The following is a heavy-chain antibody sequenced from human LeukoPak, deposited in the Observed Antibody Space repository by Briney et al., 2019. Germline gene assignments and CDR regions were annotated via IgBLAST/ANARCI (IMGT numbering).Heavy chain of an antibody. J-gene: IGHJ4*02. CDR2: INPNSGGT. CDR1: GYTFTGYY. D-gene: IGHD3-22*01. CDR3: ATGSNYYDSSGYRY. Sequence: ASVKVSCKASGYTFTGYYMHWVRQAPGQGLEWMGWINPNSGGTNYAQKFQGRVTMTRDTSISTAYMELSRLRSDDAAVYYCATGSNYYDSSGYRYWGQGTLVTVSS. V-gene: IGHV1-2*02.